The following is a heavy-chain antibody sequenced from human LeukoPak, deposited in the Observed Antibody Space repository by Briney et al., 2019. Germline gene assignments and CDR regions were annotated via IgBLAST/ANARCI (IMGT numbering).Heavy chain of an antibody. Sequence: GSLRLSCAASGFTFSDYYMSWIRQAPGKGLEWISYISSSGSYTIYADSMKGRFTISRDNAKNSLSLQMNSLRAEDTAVYYCARDQVDRIWYFDYWGQGTLVTVSS. CDR2: ISSSGSYT. D-gene: IGHD1-14*01. J-gene: IGHJ4*02. V-gene: IGHV3-11*06. CDR3: ARDQVDRIWYFDY. CDR1: GFTFSDYY.